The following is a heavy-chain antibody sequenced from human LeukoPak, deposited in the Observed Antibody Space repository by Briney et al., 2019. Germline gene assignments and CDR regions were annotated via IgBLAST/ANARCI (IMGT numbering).Heavy chain of an antibody. V-gene: IGHV4-31*03. CDR2: IYYSGST. CDR3: ARMYYYDSSGYYD. D-gene: IGHD3-22*01. J-gene: IGHJ4*02. Sequence: SQTLSLTCTVSGGSISSGGYYWSWIRQHPGKGLEWIGYIYYSGSTYYNPSLKSRVTTSVDTSKNQFSLKLSSVTAADTAVYYCARMYYYDSSGYYDWGQGTLVTVSS. CDR1: GGSISSGGYY.